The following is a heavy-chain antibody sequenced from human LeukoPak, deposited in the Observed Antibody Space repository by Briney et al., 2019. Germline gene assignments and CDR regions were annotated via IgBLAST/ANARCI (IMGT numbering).Heavy chain of an antibody. V-gene: IGHV1-2*02. Sequence: GASVKVSCKASGYTFTGYYMHWVRQAPGQGLEWMGWINPSSGGTSYAQKFQGRVTMTRDTPIGTAYMDLSSLRSDDTAVYYCARGGWVRGVITRNGLDYWGQGTLVTVSS. CDR3: ARGGWVRGVITRNGLDY. CDR2: INPSSGGT. CDR1: GYTFTGYY. J-gene: IGHJ4*02. D-gene: IGHD3-10*01.